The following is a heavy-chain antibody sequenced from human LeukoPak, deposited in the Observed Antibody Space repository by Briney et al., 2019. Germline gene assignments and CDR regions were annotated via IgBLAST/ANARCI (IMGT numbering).Heavy chain of an antibody. CDR3: ARDAQLWSGDYYYGMDV. CDR1: GYTFTSYY. J-gene: IGHJ6*02. CDR2: INPNSGGT. D-gene: IGHD5-18*01. V-gene: IGHV1-2*06. Sequence: ASVKVSCKASGYTFTSYYMHWVGQAPGQGLEWMGRINPNSGGTNYAQKFQGRLTMTRDTSISTAYLELSRLRSDDPAVYYCARDAQLWSGDYYYGMDVWGQGTTVTVSS.